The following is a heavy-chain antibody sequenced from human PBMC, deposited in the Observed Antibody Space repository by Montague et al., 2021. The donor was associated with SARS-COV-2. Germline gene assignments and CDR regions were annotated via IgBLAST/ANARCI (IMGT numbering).Heavy chain of an antibody. V-gene: IGHV6-1*01. J-gene: IGHJ3*02. CDR1: GDSVSSNPAT. CDR3: ARTTTRMLYPENAFDI. CDR2: TYYRSKWYH. D-gene: IGHD2-15*01. Sequence: CAISGDSVSSNPATWNWIRQSPSRGLEWPGRTYYRSKWYHDYAISLKSRITINPDTSKNQFSLQLSSVAPEDTAVFYCARTTTRMLYPENAFDIWGQGTMVTVSS.